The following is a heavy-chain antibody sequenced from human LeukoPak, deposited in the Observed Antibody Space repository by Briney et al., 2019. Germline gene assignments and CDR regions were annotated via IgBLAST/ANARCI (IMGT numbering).Heavy chain of an antibody. CDR3: ARVKRQWLAFDY. CDR2: IGTAGDT. J-gene: IGHJ4*02. D-gene: IGHD6-19*01. V-gene: IGHV3-13*01. Sequence: SGGSLRLSCAASGFTISSYDMHWVRQATGKGLEWVSAIGTAGDTYYPGSVKGRFTISRENAKNSLYLQMNSLRAGDTAVYYCARVKRQWLAFDYWGQGTLVTVSS. CDR1: GFTISSYD.